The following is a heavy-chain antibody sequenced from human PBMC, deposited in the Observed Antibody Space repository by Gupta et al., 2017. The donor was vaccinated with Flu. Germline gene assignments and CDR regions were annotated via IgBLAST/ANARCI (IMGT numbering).Heavy chain of an antibody. CDR3: SKDRWPGTQYYGLDA. CDR2: VSHDGNYK. Sequence: QVQLVESWGGVVQPGRTLRLSCAASGFIFSRHGMHWLRQAAGKGLEWVAVVSHDGNYKVYADSVKGRFTISRDNSKNTVYLQMNSLRSDDTAVYYCSKDRWPGTQYYGLDAWGQGATVTVSS. J-gene: IGHJ6*02. D-gene: IGHD1-1*01. V-gene: IGHV3-30*18. CDR1: GFIFSRHG.